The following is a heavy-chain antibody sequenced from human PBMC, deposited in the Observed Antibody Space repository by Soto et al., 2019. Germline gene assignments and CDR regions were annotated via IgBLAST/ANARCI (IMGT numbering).Heavy chain of an antibody. Sequence: GGSVKVSCKASGYTFTSYGISWVRQAPGQGLEWMGRISAYNGNTNYAQKLQGRVTMTTDTSTSTAYMELRSLRSEDTAVNYCERDSQSEWSGYYTNWFDPWGQGTLVTVSS. CDR3: ERDSQSEWSGYYTNWFDP. J-gene: IGHJ5*02. V-gene: IGHV1-18*01. CDR1: GYTFTSYG. CDR2: ISAYNGNT. D-gene: IGHD3-3*01.